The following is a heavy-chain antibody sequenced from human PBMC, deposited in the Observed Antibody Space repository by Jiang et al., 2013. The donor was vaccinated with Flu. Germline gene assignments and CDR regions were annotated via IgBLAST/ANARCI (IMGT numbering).Heavy chain of an antibody. D-gene: IGHD6-13*01. J-gene: IGHJ3*02. Sequence: LEWMGIIYPGDSDTRYSPSFQGQVTISADKSISTAYLQWSSLKASDTAMYYCARRRYFPGYSSSLGRGDDAFDIWGQGTMVTVSS. CDR2: IYPGDSDT. V-gene: IGHV5-51*01. CDR3: ARRRYFPGYSSSLGRGDDAFDI.